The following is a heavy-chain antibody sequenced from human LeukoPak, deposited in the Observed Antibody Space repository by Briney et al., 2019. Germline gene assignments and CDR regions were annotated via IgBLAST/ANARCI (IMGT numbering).Heavy chain of an antibody. CDR3: AREQLDVDY. CDR2: IYSDGRS. D-gene: IGHD6-6*01. V-gene: IGHV4-61*02. CDR1: GGSVTSVISS. Sequence: PSQTLSLTCTISGGSVTSVISSWSWVRQPAGKGLEWIGRIYSDGRSDYRPSLTSRVTMSVDTSRNQFSLKLRSVTAADTAVYYCAREQLDVDYWGQGTLVTVSS. J-gene: IGHJ4*02.